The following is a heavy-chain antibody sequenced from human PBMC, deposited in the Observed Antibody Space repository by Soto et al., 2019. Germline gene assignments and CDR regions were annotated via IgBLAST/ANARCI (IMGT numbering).Heavy chain of an antibody. Sequence: VASVKVSCKASGYTFTSYGISWVRQAPGQGLEWMGWISAYNGNTNYAQKLQGRVTMTTDTSTSTAYMELRSLRSDDTAVYYCARDTPRGYSYGLPTRGAFDIWGQGTMVTVSS. J-gene: IGHJ3*02. CDR1: GYTFTSYG. V-gene: IGHV1-18*01. CDR3: ARDTPRGYSYGLPTRGAFDI. D-gene: IGHD5-18*01. CDR2: ISAYNGNT.